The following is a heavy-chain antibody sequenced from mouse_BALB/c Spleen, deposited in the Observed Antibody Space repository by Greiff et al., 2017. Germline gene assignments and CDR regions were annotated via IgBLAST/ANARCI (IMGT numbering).Heavy chain of an antibody. J-gene: IGHJ4*01. CDR2: INPYNGDT. Sequence: EVMLVESGPELVKPGASVKISCKASGYSFTGYFMNWVMQSHGKSLEWIGRINPYNGDTFYNQKFKGKATLTVDKSSSTAHMELRSLASEDSAVYYCARDYGSRVSYDMDYWGQGTSVTVSS. CDR1: GYSFTGYF. CDR3: ARDYGSRVSYDMDY. D-gene: IGHD1-1*01. V-gene: IGHV1-20*02.